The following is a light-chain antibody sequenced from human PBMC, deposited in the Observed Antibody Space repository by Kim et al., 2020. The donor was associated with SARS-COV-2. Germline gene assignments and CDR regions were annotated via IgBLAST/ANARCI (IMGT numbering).Light chain of an antibody. J-gene: IGKJ1*01. CDR1: QSVSSSY. V-gene: IGKV3D-7*01. Sequence: PGERVTLSCRASQSVSSSYLTWYQQKPGQAPRLLIYGASTRATGIPARFSSSGSGTDFTLTISSLQPEDFAVYYCQQDYNLRTFGQGTKVDIK. CDR3: QQDYNLRT. CDR2: GAS.